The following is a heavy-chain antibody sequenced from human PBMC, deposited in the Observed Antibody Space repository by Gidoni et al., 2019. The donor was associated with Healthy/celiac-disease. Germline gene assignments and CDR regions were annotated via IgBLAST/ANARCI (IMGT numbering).Heavy chain of an antibody. CDR1: GGSISSSSYY. CDR3: ARPLWFGELLGVRGNYGMDV. D-gene: IGHD3-10*01. V-gene: IGHV4-39*01. Sequence: QLQLQESGPGLVKPSETLSLTCTVSGGSISSSSYYWGWIRQPPGKGLGWIGRIYYSGSTYYNPSLKSRVTISGDTSKNQFSPKLSFVTAADTAVYYCARPLWFGELLGVRGNYGMDVWGQGTTVTVSS. CDR2: IYYSGST. J-gene: IGHJ6*02.